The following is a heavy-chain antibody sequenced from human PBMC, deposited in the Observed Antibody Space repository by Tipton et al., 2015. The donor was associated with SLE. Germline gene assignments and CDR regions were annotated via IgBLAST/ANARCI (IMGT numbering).Heavy chain of an antibody. D-gene: IGHD3-10*01. V-gene: IGHV3-23*03. Sequence: SLRLSCTASGFRFSSYAMNWVRQAPGKGLEWVSVVYSDGRAYYADSVEGRFTISRDNSKNTVYLQMNSLRSEDTAVYFCAKDRYYASGSSCFDYWGQGTLVTVSS. J-gene: IGHJ4*02. CDR2: VYSDGRA. CDR1: GFRFSSYA. CDR3: AKDRYYASGSSCFDY.